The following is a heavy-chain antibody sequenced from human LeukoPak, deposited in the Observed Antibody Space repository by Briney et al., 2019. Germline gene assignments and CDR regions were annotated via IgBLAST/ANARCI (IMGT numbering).Heavy chain of an antibody. CDR3: ARKYSSSPEGFDP. CDR2: IIPIFGTA. D-gene: IGHD6-13*01. CDR1: VGTFSSYA. V-gene: IGHV1-69*13. Sequence: SVKVSCKASVGTFSSYAISWVRQAPGQGLEWMGGIIPIFGTANYAQKFQGRVTITAGESTSTAYMELSSLRSEDTAVYYCARKYSSSPEGFDPWGQGTLVTVSS. J-gene: IGHJ5*02.